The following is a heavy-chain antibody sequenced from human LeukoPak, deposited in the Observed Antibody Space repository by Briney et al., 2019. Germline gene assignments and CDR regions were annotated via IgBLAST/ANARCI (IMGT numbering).Heavy chain of an antibody. D-gene: IGHD2-2*02. J-gene: IGHJ4*02. Sequence: GRSLRLSCEVSVFIFGDYGMHWVRQAPGKGLEWVAVISYDGNKKYYADSVKGRFTISRDNSKNTVYMQMNSLRAEDTAVYYCAKDSQGPIVVVPAAINSWGQGTLVTVSS. CDR1: VFIFGDYG. V-gene: IGHV3-30*18. CDR3: AKDSQGPIVVVPAAINS. CDR2: ISYDGNKK.